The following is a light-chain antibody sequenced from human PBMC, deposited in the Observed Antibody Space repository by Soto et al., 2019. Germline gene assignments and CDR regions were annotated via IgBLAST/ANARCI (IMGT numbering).Light chain of an antibody. CDR3: QQYNSYPWT. J-gene: IGKJ1*01. CDR1: QGIRTD. V-gene: IGKV1-17*01. Sequence: DIQMTQAPSSLSASVGDRVTITCRASQGIRTDLVWYQQKPGKAPKRLIYGASSLQSGVPSRFSGSGSGTEFTLTISSLKPDDFATYYCQQYNSYPWTFGQGTKVDI. CDR2: GAS.